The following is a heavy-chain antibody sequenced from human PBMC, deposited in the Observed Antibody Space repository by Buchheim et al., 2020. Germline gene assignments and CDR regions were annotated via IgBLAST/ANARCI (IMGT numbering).Heavy chain of an antibody. CDR1: GGSISSYY. CDR3: ARGTAFSVAATRGGFDY. V-gene: IGHV4-59*01. J-gene: IGHJ4*02. Sequence: QVQLQESGPGLVKPSETLSLTCTVSGGSISSYYWSWIRQPPGKGLEWIGYIYYSGSTKYNPSLKSRVTISVDTSKNQFSLKRSSVTAADTAVYYCARGTAFSVAATRGGFDYWGQGTL. D-gene: IGHD2-15*01. CDR2: IYYSGST.